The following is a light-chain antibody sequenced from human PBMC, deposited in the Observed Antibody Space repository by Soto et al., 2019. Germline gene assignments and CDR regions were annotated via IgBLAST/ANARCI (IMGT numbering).Light chain of an antibody. J-gene: IGKJ2*01. CDR3: QQYNSYPYT. Sequence: DIQMTQSPSTLSASVGDRVTITCRASQSISSWLAWYQQKPGKAPKLLIYKASSLESGVPSRFSGSGSGTEFTLTSSILQPDDFANYYCQQYNSYPYTFGQGTKLEIK. CDR1: QSISSW. V-gene: IGKV1-5*03. CDR2: KAS.